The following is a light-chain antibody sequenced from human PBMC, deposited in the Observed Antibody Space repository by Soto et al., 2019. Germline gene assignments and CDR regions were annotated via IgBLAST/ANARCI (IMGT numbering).Light chain of an antibody. J-gene: IGLJ2*01. Sequence: QSVLTQSPSASASLGASVKLTCTLSSGHISYAIAWHQQQPEKGPRYLMKLNSDGSHSKGDGIPDRFSGSSSGAERYLTISSLQSEDEADYYCQTWGTGVVFGGGSKVTVL. CDR2: LNSDGSH. CDR1: SGHISYA. CDR3: QTWGTGVV. V-gene: IGLV4-69*01.